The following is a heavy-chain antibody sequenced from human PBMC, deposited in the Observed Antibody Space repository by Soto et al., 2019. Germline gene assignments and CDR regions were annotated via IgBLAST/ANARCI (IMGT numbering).Heavy chain of an antibody. CDR2: ISPYNGNT. CDR3: APQAVDTGMPSDY. J-gene: IGHJ4*02. Sequence: QVHLVQSGAEVKKPGASVKVSCKASDYTFITYGISWVRQAPGQGLEWMGWISPYNGNTNYAQKLQCRVTMTTDTSTTTAYMELRSLRSDDTAVYYCAPQAVDTGMPSDYWGQGTLVTVSS. V-gene: IGHV1-18*01. D-gene: IGHD5-18*01. CDR1: DYTFITYG.